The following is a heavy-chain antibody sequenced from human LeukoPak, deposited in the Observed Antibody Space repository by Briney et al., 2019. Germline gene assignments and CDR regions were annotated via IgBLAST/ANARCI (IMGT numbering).Heavy chain of an antibody. CDR1: GYTFTSYY. V-gene: IGHV1-46*01. Sequence: ASVKVSCKASGYTFTSYYMHWVRQAPGQGLEWMGIINPSGGSTSYAQKFQGRVTMTRDTPTSTVYMELSSLRSEDTAVYYCARGHYYDSSGYSKTEGGFDYWGQGTLVTVSS. D-gene: IGHD3-22*01. CDR2: INPSGGST. CDR3: ARGHYYDSSGYSKTEGGFDY. J-gene: IGHJ4*02.